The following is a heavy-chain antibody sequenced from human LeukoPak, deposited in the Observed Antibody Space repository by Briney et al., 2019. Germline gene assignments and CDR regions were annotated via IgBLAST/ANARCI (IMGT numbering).Heavy chain of an antibody. J-gene: IGHJ4*02. CDR2: ISYDGSNK. Sequence: GGSLRLSCAASGFAFSSYGMHWVRQAPGKGLEWVAVISYDGSNKYYADSVKGRFTISRDNSKNTLYLQMNSLRAEDTAVYYCAKDLEVLDYWGQGTLVTVSS. CDR1: GFAFSSYG. V-gene: IGHV3-30*18. D-gene: IGHD1-1*01. CDR3: AKDLEVLDY.